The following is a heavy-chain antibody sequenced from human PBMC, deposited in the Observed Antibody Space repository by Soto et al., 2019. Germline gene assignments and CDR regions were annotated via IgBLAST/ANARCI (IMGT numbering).Heavy chain of an antibody. CDR3: ARDMSYYDSSVYRDY. D-gene: IGHD3-22*01. J-gene: IGHJ4*02. V-gene: IGHV1-46*01. CDR2: INPSGGST. Sequence: ASVKVSCKAAGYTFTSYYMHWVRQAPGQGLEWMGIINPSGGSTSYAQKFQGRVTMTRDTSTSTVYMELSSLRSEDTAVYYCARDMSYYDSSVYRDYWGQGTLVTVSS. CDR1: GYTFTSYY.